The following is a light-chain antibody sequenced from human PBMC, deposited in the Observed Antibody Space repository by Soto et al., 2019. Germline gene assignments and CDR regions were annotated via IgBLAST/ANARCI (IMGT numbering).Light chain of an antibody. V-gene: IGKV1-8*01. Sequence: AIRMTQSPSSLSASTGDRVTITCRASQGISSYLAWYQQKPGKAPKLLIYAASTLQSGVPSRLSGSGSGTDFTLTISCLQSEDFATYYCQQYYSTGTFGQGTKVDIK. CDR1: QGISSY. CDR2: AAS. CDR3: QQYYSTGT. J-gene: IGKJ1*01.